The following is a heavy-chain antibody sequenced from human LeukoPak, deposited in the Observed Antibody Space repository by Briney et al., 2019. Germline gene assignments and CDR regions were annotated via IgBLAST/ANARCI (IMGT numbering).Heavy chain of an antibody. Sequence: GASVTVSCKASGYTFTSYGISWVRQAPGQGLEWMGWISAYNGNTNYAQKLQGRVTMTTDTSTSTAYMELRSLRSDDTAVYYCAREGYCSSTSCSGYYYYYGMDVWGKGTTVTVSS. J-gene: IGHJ6*04. CDR1: GYTFTSYG. CDR3: AREGYCSSTSCSGYYYYYGMDV. V-gene: IGHV1-18*04. CDR2: ISAYNGNT. D-gene: IGHD2-2*01.